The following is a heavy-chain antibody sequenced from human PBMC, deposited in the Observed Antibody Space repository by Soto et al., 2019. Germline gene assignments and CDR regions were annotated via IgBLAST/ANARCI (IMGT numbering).Heavy chain of an antibody. J-gene: IGHJ6*02. CDR1: GFTFSSYG. CDR3: ARDKEYGSTGGMDV. D-gene: IGHD6-6*01. CDR2: IWHDGSNK. V-gene: IGHV3-33*01. Sequence: PGGSLRLSCAASGFTFSSYGMHWVRQAPGKGLEWVAVIWHDGSNKYYVDSVKGRFTISRDNSKNTLYLQMNSLRAEDTAVYYCARDKEYGSTGGMDVWGQGTTVTVSS.